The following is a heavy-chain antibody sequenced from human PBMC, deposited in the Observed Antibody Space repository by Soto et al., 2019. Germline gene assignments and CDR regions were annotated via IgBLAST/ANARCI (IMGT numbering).Heavy chain of an antibody. V-gene: IGHV3-9*01. CDR1: GFTFDDYA. CDR2: IIWNSGSL. CDR3: AKDRGYSGYDGHFDY. Sequence: PGGSLRLSCAASGFTFDDYAMHWVRQAPGKGLEWVSVIIWNSGSLGFADFVKGRFTISRDNAKNSLYLQMNSLRAEDTALYYCAKDRGYSGYDGHFDYWGQGTLVTVSS. D-gene: IGHD5-12*01. J-gene: IGHJ4*02.